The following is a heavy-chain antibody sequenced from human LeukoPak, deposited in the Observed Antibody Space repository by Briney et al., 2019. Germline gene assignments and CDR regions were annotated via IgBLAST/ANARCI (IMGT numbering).Heavy chain of an antibody. D-gene: IGHD3-16*01. V-gene: IGHV4-4*07. CDR3: ARSPHRLIGHWFDP. J-gene: IGHJ5*02. CDR2: IFSSGNT. Sequence: SETLSLTCTVSGGSINSYYWSWIRQLAGKGLEWIGRIFSSGNTIYNPSLQSRVTMSVDTSKNQFSLRLNSVTAADTAVYYCARSPHRLIGHWFDPWGQGTLVTVSS. CDR1: GGSINSYY.